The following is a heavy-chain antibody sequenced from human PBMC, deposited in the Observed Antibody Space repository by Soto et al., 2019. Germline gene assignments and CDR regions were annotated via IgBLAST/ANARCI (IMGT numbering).Heavy chain of an antibody. D-gene: IGHD5-12*01. CDR2: INHSGST. J-gene: IGHJ6*03. V-gene: IGHV4-34*01. Sequence: QVQLQQWGAGLLKPSETLSLTCAVYGGSFSGYYWSWIRQPPGKGLEWIGEINHSGSTNYNPSLNSRVTISVDTARNQFSLKLSSVTAADTAVYYCARGREVATIADYNYYMDVWGKGTTVTVSS. CDR1: GGSFSGYY. CDR3: ARGREVATIADYNYYMDV.